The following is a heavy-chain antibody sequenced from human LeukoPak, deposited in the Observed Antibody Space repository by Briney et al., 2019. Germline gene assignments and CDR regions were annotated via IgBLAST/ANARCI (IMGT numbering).Heavy chain of an antibody. J-gene: IGHJ6*02. V-gene: IGHV3-30*03. CDR2: ISYDGSNK. D-gene: IGHD1-26*01. Sequence: GGSLRLSCAASGFTFSSYGMHWVRQAPGKGLEWVAVISYDGSNKYYADSVKGRFTISRDNSKNTLYLQMNSLRAEDTAVYYCARSGSYNYYGMDVWGQGTTVTVSS. CDR1: GFTFSSYG. CDR3: ARSGSYNYYGMDV.